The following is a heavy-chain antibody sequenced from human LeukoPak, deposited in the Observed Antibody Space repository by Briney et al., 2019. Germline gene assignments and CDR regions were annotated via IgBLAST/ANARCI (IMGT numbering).Heavy chain of an antibody. CDR3: ARDSGGPYYDFWSGP. CDR1: GFTVSSNY. CDR2: IKQDGSAK. Sequence: GGSLRLSRAASGFTVSSNYMSWVRQAPGKGLEWVANIKQDGSAKYYVDSVKGRFTISRDNAKNLLYLQMNSLRAEDTAVYYCARDSGGPYYDFWSGPWGQGTLVTVSS. V-gene: IGHV3-7*01. D-gene: IGHD3-3*01. J-gene: IGHJ5*02.